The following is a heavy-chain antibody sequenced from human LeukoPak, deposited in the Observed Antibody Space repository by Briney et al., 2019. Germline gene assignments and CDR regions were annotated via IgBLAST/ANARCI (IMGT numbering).Heavy chain of an antibody. Sequence: QPGGSLRLSCAAPGFTVSSNYMSWVRQAPGKGLEWVSVIYSGGSTYYADSVKGRFTISRDNSKNTLYLQMNSLRAEDTAVYYCARDRITGTSDYWGQGTLVTVSS. CDR1: GFTVSSNY. J-gene: IGHJ4*02. D-gene: IGHD1-7*01. CDR3: ARDRITGTSDY. V-gene: IGHV3-66*02. CDR2: IYSGGST.